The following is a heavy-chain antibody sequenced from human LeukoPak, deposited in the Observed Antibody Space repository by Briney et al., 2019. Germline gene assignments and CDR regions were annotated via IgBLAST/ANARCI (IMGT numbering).Heavy chain of an antibody. CDR1: GFTFSSYA. J-gene: IGHJ4*02. V-gene: IGHV3-30*04. D-gene: IGHD3-22*01. Sequence: GGSLRLSCAASGFTFSSYAMHWVRQAPGKGLEGGADISYDGSNKYYADSVKSRLIISSVNAKNMLYLVMNSLRGDDSAVEYCARGLYYYHSSGYYQDYWGQGTLATVSP. CDR2: ISYDGSNK. CDR3: ARGLYYYHSSGYYQDY.